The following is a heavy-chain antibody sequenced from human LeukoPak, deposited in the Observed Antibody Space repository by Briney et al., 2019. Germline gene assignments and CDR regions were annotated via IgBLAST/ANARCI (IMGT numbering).Heavy chain of an antibody. CDR2: IKSKSDGETT. V-gene: IGHV3-15*01. CDR1: GFTFSSYA. J-gene: IGHJ4*02. Sequence: PGGSLRLSCAASGFTFSSYAMSWVRQAPGKGLEWVGRIKSKSDGETTYYGTPVKGRFSISRDDSKNTLYLQMNSLKTEDTALYYCITDRYYYGSVSYHFDYWGQGTLVTVSS. D-gene: IGHD3-10*01. CDR3: ITDRYYYGSVSYHFDY.